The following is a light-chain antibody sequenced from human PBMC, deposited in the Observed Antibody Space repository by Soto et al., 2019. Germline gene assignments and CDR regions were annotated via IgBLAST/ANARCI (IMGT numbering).Light chain of an antibody. Sequence: QSVLTQPPSVSGAPGQRVTISCTGSSSNIGAGYDVHWYQQLPGTAPKLLIYGNTHRPSGVPDRFSGSKSGTSASLAITGLQAEDEGNYYCQSFDSSLSAYVVFGGGTQLTVL. CDR3: QSFDSSLSAYVV. CDR1: SSNIGAGYD. CDR2: GNT. V-gene: IGLV1-40*01. J-gene: IGLJ2*01.